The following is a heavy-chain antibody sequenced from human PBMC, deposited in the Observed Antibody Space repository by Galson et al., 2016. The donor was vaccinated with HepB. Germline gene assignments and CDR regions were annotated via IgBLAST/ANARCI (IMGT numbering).Heavy chain of an antibody. CDR2: ISDSAGHT. CDR1: GFTFRRYG. J-gene: IGHJ6*02. CDR3: AKSLRNYYDARSHDGMDV. Sequence: SLRLSCATSGFTFRRYGMTWVRQAPGKGPEWVSAISDSAGHTHYSDSVNGRFTISRDNSKNTLYLQMNSLRAEDTAVYVCAKSLRNYYDARSHDGMDVWGQGTTVTVSS. D-gene: IGHD3-10*01. V-gene: IGHV3-23*01.